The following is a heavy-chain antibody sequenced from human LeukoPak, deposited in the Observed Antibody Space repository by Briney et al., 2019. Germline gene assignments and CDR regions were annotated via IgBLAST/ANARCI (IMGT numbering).Heavy chain of an antibody. V-gene: IGHV1-58*02. Sequence: ASAKVSCKASGFTFTSSAMQWVRQARGQRLEWIGWIVVGSGNTNYAQKFQERVTITRDMSTSTAYMELSSLRSEDTAVYYCAAGPSYDFWSGYDFDYWGQGTLVTVSS. CDR1: GFTFTSSA. J-gene: IGHJ4*02. D-gene: IGHD3-3*01. CDR3: AAGPSYDFWSGYDFDY. CDR2: IVVGSGNT.